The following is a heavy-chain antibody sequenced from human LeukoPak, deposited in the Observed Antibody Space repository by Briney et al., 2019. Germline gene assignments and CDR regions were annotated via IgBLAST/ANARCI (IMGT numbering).Heavy chain of an antibody. J-gene: IGHJ4*02. D-gene: IGHD3-3*01. V-gene: IGHV4-4*07. CDR1: GGPISSYY. CDR2: IYTSGST. Sequence: SETLSLTCTVSGGPISSYYWSCIRQPAGKGLEWIGRIYTSGSTNYNPSLKSRVTMSVDTSKNQFSLRLSSVTAADTAVYYCARLVRLDDFWSGYFYDYWGQGTLVTVSS. CDR3: ARLVRLDDFWSGYFYDY.